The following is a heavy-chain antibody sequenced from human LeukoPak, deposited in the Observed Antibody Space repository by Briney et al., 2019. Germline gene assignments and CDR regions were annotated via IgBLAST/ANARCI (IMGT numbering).Heavy chain of an antibody. CDR2: INHSGST. CDR1: GGSFSGYY. J-gene: IGHJ4*02. CDR3: ARDSKQWLVY. V-gene: IGHV4-34*01. Sequence: PSETLSLTCAVYGGSFSGYYWSWIRQPPGKGLEWIGEINHSGSTNYNPSLKSRVTISVDTSKNQFSLKLSSVTAADTAVYYCARDSKQWLVYWGQGTLVTVS. D-gene: IGHD6-19*01.